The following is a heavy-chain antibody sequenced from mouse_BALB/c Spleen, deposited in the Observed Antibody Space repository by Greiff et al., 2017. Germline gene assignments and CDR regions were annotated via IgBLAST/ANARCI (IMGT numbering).Heavy chain of an antibody. CDR3: ARDPGYGYDWLAY. CDR1: GFTFSSYG. CDR2: INSNGGST. V-gene: IGHV5-6-3*01. D-gene: IGHD2-2*01. Sequence: DVKLVESGGGLVQPGGSLKLSCAASGFTFSSYGMSWVRQTPDKRLELVATINSNGGSTYYPDSVKGRFTISRDNAKNTLYLQMSSLKSEDTAMYYCARDPGYGYDWLAYWGQGTLVTVSA. J-gene: IGHJ3*01.